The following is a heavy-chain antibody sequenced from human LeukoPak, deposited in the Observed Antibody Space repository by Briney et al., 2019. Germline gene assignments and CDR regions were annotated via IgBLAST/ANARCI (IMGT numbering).Heavy chain of an antibody. CDR2: INPSGGTT. CDR3: ARAPRDKYFDY. J-gene: IGHJ4*02. D-gene: IGHD3-10*01. Sequence: ASVKLSCKASGYTLTSYYIHWVRQALGQGLEWMGIINPSGGTTSCAQNFQGRLTMTWDTSTSTVYMEVSSLTSDDSAVYYCARAPRDKYFDYWGQGTLVTVSS. V-gene: IGHV1-46*01. CDR1: GYTLTSYY.